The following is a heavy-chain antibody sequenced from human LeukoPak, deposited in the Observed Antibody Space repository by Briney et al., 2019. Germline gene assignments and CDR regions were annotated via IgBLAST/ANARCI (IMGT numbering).Heavy chain of an antibody. J-gene: IGHJ6*02. V-gene: IGHV1-18*01. CDR2: ISACNGNT. CDR3: AREGEGDCSGGSCSYYYYGMDV. Sequence: ASVKVSCKASGYTFTSYGISWVRQAPGQGLEWMGWISACNGNTNYAQKLQGRVTMTTDTSTSTDYMELRSLRSDDTAVYYCAREGEGDCSGGSCSYYYYGMDVWGQGTTVTVSS. D-gene: IGHD2-15*01. CDR1: GYTFTSYG.